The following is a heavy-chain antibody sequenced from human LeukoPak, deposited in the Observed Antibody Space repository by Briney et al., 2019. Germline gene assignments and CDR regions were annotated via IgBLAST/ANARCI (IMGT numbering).Heavy chain of an antibody. CDR3: ARDTEWSCSSTSCSFDY. Sequence: GGSLRLSCAASGFTFSSYSMNWVRQAPGKGLEWVSSISSSSSYIYYADSVKGRFTISRDNAKNSLYLQMNSLRAEDTAVYYCARDTEWSCSSTSCSFDYWGQGTLVTVSS. D-gene: IGHD2-2*01. CDR1: GFTFSSYS. CDR2: ISSSSSYI. V-gene: IGHV3-21*01. J-gene: IGHJ4*02.